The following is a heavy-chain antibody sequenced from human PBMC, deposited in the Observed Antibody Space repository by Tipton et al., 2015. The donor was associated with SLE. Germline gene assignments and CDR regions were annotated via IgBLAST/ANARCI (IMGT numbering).Heavy chain of an antibody. CDR1: GGSISSYY. V-gene: IGHV4-59*01. CDR2: IYYSGNT. D-gene: IGHD2-8*01. CDR3: ARLNFCTNDVCQYAFDI. Sequence: TLSLTCTVSGGSISSYYWSWIRQTPGKGLEWIGYIYYSGNTNYNPSLKSRVTISIDTSKNQFSLNLTSVTPADTAIYYCARLNFCTNDVCQYAFDIWGQGTMVTVSS. J-gene: IGHJ3*02.